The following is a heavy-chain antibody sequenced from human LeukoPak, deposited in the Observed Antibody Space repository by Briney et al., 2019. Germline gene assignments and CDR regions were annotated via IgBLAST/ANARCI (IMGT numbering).Heavy chain of an antibody. CDR3: AKDRGFYGSGSYYFDY. V-gene: IGHV3-30*02. CDR2: IRYDGSNK. Sequence: GGSLRLSCAASGFTFSSYGMHWVRQAPGKGLEWVAFIRYDGSNKYYADSVKGRFTISRDNSKNTLYLQMNSLRAEDTAVYYCAKDRGFYGSGSYYFDYWGQGTLVTVSS. D-gene: IGHD3-10*01. CDR1: GFTFSSYG. J-gene: IGHJ4*02.